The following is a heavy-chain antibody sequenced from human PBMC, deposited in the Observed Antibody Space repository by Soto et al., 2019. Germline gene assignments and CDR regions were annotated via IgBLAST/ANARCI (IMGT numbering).Heavy chain of an antibody. CDR3: ANRNYYAKSGYTYPYFDC. Sequence: GGSLRLSCAASGFTLSNYDMSWGRQAPGKGLDWVSTISASGGSTFYADSVKGRFTISRDNSKNTVYLQMNSLRVEDTAVYYCANRNYYAKSGYTYPYFDCWGQGSLVTVSS. V-gene: IGHV3-23*01. CDR2: ISASGGST. J-gene: IGHJ4*02. D-gene: IGHD3-22*01. CDR1: GFTLSNYD.